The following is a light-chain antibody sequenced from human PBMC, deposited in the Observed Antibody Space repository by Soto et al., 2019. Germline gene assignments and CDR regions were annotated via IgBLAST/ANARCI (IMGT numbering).Light chain of an antibody. CDR2: GAS. CDR1: QSVNSN. J-gene: IGKJ4*01. CDR3: QQYNDGPLT. Sequence: EQVMTQSPAALSVSPGERATLSCRASQSVNSNLAWYQQKPGQAPRLLLYGASTRATGIPARFSGSASGTEFTLTISSLQSEDSAVYYCQQYNDGPLTVGGGTKVEVK. V-gene: IGKV3-15*01.